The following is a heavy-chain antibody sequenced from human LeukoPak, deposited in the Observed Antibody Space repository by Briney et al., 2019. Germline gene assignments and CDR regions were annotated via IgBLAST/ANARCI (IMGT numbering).Heavy chain of an antibody. CDR3: ARARSTSRFSEFDY. CDR1: GYTFTSYG. CDR2: IIPIFGTA. J-gene: IGHJ4*02. Sequence: GASVKVSCKASGYTFTSYGISWVRQAPGQGLDWMGRIIPIFGTANYAQKFQGRVTITTDESTSTAYMELSSLRSEDTAVYYCARARSTSRFSEFDYWGQGTLVTVSS. V-gene: IGHV1-69*05. D-gene: IGHD2-2*01.